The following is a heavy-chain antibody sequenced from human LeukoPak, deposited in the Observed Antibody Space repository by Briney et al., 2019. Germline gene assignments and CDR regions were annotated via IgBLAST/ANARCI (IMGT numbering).Heavy chain of an antibody. D-gene: IGHD6-13*01. V-gene: IGHV3-30-3*01. Sequence: PGGSLRLSCAASGSTFSSYAMHWVRQAPGKGLEWVAVISYDGSNKYYADSVKGRFTISRDNSKNTLYLQMNSLRAEDTAVYYCARDLAAAGTSYYYYGVGVWGQGTTVTVSS. CDR2: ISYDGSNK. CDR1: GSTFSSYA. J-gene: IGHJ6*02. CDR3: ARDLAAAGTSYYYYGVGV.